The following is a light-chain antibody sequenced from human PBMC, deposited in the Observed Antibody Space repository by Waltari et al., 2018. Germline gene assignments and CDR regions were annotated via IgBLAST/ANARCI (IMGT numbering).Light chain of an antibody. CDR3: CSYAGRTTWV. Sequence: QSALTQPASVSGSPGQSITISCTGTSSDVGNYNLVSWYQQHPGRAPKLIISAVSERPSGGSNRFSGSKSANTASLTVSGLQAEDEADYFCCSYAGRTTWVFGGGTNLTVL. V-gene: IGLV2-23*02. CDR2: AVS. CDR1: SSDVGNYNL. J-gene: IGLJ3*02.